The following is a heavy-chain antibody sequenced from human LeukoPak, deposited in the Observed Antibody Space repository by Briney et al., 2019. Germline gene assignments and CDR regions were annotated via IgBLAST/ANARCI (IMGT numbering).Heavy chain of an antibody. Sequence: ASLKLSCNASGYTFTGYYMHWVRQAPGQGLEWMGWINPNSGGTNYAQKFQGRVTMTRDNSISTAYMELSRLRSDDTAVYYCARNSSGLEDAFDNWGQGTMVTVSS. J-gene: IGHJ3*02. CDR2: INPNSGGT. CDR3: ARNSSGLEDAFDN. D-gene: IGHD6-19*01. CDR1: GYTFTGYY. V-gene: IGHV1-2*02.